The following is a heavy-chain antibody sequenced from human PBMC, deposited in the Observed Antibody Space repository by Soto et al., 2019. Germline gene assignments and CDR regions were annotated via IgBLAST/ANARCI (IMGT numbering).Heavy chain of an antibody. V-gene: IGHV1-2*02. CDR1: GYTFTGYY. Sequence: ASVKVSFKASGYTFTGYYMHWLRQAPGQGLEWMGWINPNSGGTNYAQKFQGRVTMTRDTSISTAYMELSRLRSDDTAVYYCARDESLYYYGSGRDYWGQGTLVTVSS. J-gene: IGHJ4*02. D-gene: IGHD3-10*01. CDR2: INPNSGGT. CDR3: ARDESLYYYGSGRDY.